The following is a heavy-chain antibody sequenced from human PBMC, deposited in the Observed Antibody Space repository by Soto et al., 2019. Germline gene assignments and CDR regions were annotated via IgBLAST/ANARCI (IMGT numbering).Heavy chain of an antibody. CDR1: GYTFTGHY. V-gene: IGHV1-46*04. CDR3: AKDTTYYYDTRGHPDAMDV. CDR2: IGPESVTT. D-gene: IGHD3-22*01. J-gene: IGHJ6*02. Sequence: ASVKVSCKASGYTFTGHYTHWVRQAPEQGPEWMGEIGPESVTTYYADSVQGRFTISRDNSKNTLYLLMDSLRAEDTAVYYCAKDTTYYYDTRGHPDAMDVWGQGTTVTVSS.